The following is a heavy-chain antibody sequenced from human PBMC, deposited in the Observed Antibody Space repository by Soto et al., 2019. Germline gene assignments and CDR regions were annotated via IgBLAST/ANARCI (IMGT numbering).Heavy chain of an antibody. D-gene: IGHD2-2*01. CDR1: GFSLSTNGVG. CDR2: IYWDDDK. J-gene: IGHJ4*02. V-gene: IGHV2-5*02. CDR3: AHKPYSCRWAVDY. Sequence: QITLKESDPTLVKPTQTLTLTCTFSGFSLSTNGVGVGWIRQPPGKAVEWLELIYWDDDKRYSPSLNARLTITKDTSKNQVVLTMTNMDLVDTATYYCAHKPYSCRWAVDYWGQGTLVSVCS.